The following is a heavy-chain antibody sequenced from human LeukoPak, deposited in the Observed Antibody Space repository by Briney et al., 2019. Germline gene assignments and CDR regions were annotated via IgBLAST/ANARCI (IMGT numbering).Heavy chain of an antibody. J-gene: IGHJ3*02. V-gene: IGHV1-2*02. CDR2: INPNSGGT. CDR1: GYTFTCYY. D-gene: IGHD3-10*01. Sequence: ASVKVSCKASGYTFTCYYMHWVRQAPGQGLEWMGWINPNSGGTNYAQKFQGRVTMTRDTSISTAYMELSRLRSDDTAVYYCARDFTMVRGVINYSAFDIWGQGTMVTVSS. CDR3: ARDFTMVRGVINYSAFDI.